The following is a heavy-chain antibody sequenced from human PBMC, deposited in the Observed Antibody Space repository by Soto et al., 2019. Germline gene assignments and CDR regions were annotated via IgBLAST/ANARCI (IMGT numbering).Heavy chain of an antibody. V-gene: IGHV1-69*12. D-gene: IGHD6-13*01. CDR3: ARQVGGIADTNWFDP. J-gene: IGHJ5*02. CDR1: GGTFSSYA. CDR2: IIPIFGTA. Sequence: QVQLVQSGAEVKKPGSSVKVSCKASGGTFSSYAISWVRQAPGQGLEWMGGIIPIFGTANYAQKVQGRVTITADEYTSTAYMELSSLRSEDTAVYYCARQVGGIADTNWFDPWGQGTLVTVSS.